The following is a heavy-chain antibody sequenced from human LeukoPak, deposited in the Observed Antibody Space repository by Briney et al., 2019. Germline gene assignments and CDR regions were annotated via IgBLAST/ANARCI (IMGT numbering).Heavy chain of an antibody. D-gene: IGHD3-10*01. CDR2: IWFDGSNE. CDR1: GFTFSTYG. Sequence: GGSLRLSCAAAGFTFSTYGMHWVRQAPGKGLEWMAVIWFDGSNEYYEDSVKGRFTISRDNSKNTVYLQMNSLGAEDTAVYYCARSISYMVRGVNKSYYYYYYGMDVWGQGTTVSVSS. CDR3: ARSISYMVRGVNKSYYYYYYGMDV. J-gene: IGHJ6*02. V-gene: IGHV3-33*03.